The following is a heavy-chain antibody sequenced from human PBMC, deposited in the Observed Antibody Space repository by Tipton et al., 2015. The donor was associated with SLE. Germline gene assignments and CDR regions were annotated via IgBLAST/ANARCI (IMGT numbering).Heavy chain of an antibody. J-gene: IGHJ4*02. V-gene: IGHV4-59*08. CDR1: GGSISSHY. CDR2: IYYSGST. Sequence: TLSLTCTVSGGSISSHYWSWIRQPPGKGLEWIGYIYYSGSTNYNPSLKSRLTISVDTSKNQFSLKLSSVTAADTAVYYCARLYSSSWFFDYWGQGTLVTVSS. D-gene: IGHD6-13*01. CDR3: ARLYSSSWFFDY.